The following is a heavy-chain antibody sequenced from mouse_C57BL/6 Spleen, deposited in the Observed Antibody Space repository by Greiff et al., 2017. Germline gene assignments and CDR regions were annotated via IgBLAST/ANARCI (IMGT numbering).Heavy chain of an antibody. CDR3: AIGVALFDY. Sequence: QVQLQQSGAELVKPGASVKVSCKASGYTFTSYWMHWVKQRPGQGLEWIGRLHPSDSDTNYNQKFKGQATLTVDKSSSTAYMQLSSLTSEDSAVYYCAIGVALFDYWGQGTTLTVSS. V-gene: IGHV1-74*01. CDR1: GYTFTSYW. J-gene: IGHJ2*01. CDR2: LHPSDSDT. D-gene: IGHD1-1*02.